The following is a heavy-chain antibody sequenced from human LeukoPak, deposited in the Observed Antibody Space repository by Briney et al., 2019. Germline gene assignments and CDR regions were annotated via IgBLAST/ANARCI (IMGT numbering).Heavy chain of an antibody. CDR3: ASGYDPWDFDY. CDR1: GFTFNNYA. CDR2: ISGSGGTT. Sequence: GGSLRLSCAASGFTFNNYAMSWVRQAPGKGLEWVSAISGSGGTTYYADSVKGRFTFSRDNSKNTLYLQMNSLRAEDTAVYYCASGYDPWDFDYWGQGTLVTVSS. J-gene: IGHJ4*02. D-gene: IGHD5-12*01. V-gene: IGHV3-23*01.